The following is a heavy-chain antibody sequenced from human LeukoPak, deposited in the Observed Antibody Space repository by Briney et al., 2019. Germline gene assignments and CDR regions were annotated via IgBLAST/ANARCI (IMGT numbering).Heavy chain of an antibody. V-gene: IGHV1-2*06. CDR1: GYTFTGYY. CDR3: AREHSSSSGFDY. Sequence: ASVKVSCKASGYTFTGYYMHWVRQAPGQGLEWMGRINPNSGGTNYAQKFQGRVTMTRDTSISTAYMELSRLRSEDTAVYYCAREHSSSSGFDYWGQGTLVTVSS. CDR2: INPNSGGT. J-gene: IGHJ4*02. D-gene: IGHD6-6*01.